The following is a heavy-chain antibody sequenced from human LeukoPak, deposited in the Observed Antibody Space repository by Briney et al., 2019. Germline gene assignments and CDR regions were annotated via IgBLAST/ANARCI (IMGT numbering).Heavy chain of an antibody. D-gene: IGHD5-18*01. Sequence: SETLSLTCTVSGGSISSSSYYWSWIRQPPGKGLEWIGYVYYSGSTNYNPSLKSRVTISVDTSKKQFSLKLSSVTAADTAVYYCARSGYSYGADAVDTWGQGTMVTVSS. CDR1: GGSISSSSYY. CDR3: ARSGYSYGADAVDT. J-gene: IGHJ3*02. CDR2: VYYSGST. V-gene: IGHV4-61*01.